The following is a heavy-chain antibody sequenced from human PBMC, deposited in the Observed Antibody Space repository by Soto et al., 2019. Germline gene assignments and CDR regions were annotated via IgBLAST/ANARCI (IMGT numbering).Heavy chain of an antibody. Sequence: PSETLSLTCTVSGVSISSGGYYWGWIRQRPGKCLEWIGYSYYSGSTYYNPSLKSRVTISVDTSKNQFSLKLSSVTAADTAVYYCARDRLLYYDILTGYYMPHNRVGAFDIWGQGTMVTV. CDR3: ARDRLLYYDILTGYYMPHNRVGAFDI. CDR2: SYYSGST. V-gene: IGHV4-31*03. J-gene: IGHJ3*02. CDR1: GVSISSGGYY. D-gene: IGHD3-9*01.